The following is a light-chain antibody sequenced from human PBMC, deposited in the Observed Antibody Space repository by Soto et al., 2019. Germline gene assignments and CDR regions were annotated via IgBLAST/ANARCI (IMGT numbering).Light chain of an antibody. Sequence: VMTQSPATLSVSPGERATLSCRASQSLRSSLAWYQQKPGQAPRLLIYGASTRATGIPARFIGSGSGTDFTLIINRLEPEDFAVYYCQQYGSSLRTFGQGTKVDIK. CDR2: GAS. V-gene: IGKV3-20*01. J-gene: IGKJ1*01. CDR1: QSLRSS. CDR3: QQYGSSLRT.